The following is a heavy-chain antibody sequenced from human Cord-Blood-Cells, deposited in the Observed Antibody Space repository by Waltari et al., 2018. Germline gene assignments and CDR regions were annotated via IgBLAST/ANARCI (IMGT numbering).Heavy chain of an antibody. CDR3: ARDWGIAAAGTWGFDY. Sequence: QVQLVQSGAEVKKPGASVKVSCKASGYTLPSYAMHWVRQAPGQRLEWMGWINAGNGNTKYSQKFQGRVTITRDTSASTAYMELSSLRSEDTAVYYCARDWGIAAAGTWGFDYWGQGTLVTVSS. D-gene: IGHD6-13*01. J-gene: IGHJ4*02. CDR1: GYTLPSYA. V-gene: IGHV1-3*01. CDR2: INAGNGNT.